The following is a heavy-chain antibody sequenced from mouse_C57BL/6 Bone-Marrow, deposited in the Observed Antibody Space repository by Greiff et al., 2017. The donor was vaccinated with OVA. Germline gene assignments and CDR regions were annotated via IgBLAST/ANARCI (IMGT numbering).Heavy chain of an antibody. CDR3: ARLGTAQATGAMDY. CDR2: INPNNGGT. V-gene: IGHV1-22*01. Sequence: EVQLQQSGPELVKPGASVKMSCKASGYTFTDYNMHWVKQSHGKSLEWIGYINPNNGGTSYNQKFKGKATLTVNKSSSTAYMELRSLTSEESAVYYCARLGTAQATGAMDYWGQGTSVTVSS. D-gene: IGHD3-2*02. J-gene: IGHJ4*01. CDR1: GYTFTDYN.